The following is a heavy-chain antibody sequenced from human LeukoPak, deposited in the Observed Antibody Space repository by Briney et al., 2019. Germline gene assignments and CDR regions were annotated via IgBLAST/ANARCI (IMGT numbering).Heavy chain of an antibody. J-gene: IGHJ6*02. D-gene: IGHD3-16*02. V-gene: IGHV3-30*18. Sequence: GGSLRLSCAASGFTFSNYGMHWVRQAPGKGLEWVAVISYDGSNKYYADSVKGRFTISRDNSKNTLYLQMNSLRAEDTAVYYCAKPRSLGELSLSYYYYYYGMDVWGQGTTVTVSS. CDR3: AKPRSLGELSLSYYYYYYGMDV. CDR1: GFTFSNYG. CDR2: ISYDGSNK.